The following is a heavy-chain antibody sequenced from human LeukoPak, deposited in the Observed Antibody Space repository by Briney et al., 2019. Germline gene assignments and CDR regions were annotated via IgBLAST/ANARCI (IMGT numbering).Heavy chain of an antibody. J-gene: IGHJ4*02. V-gene: IGHV4-34*01. Sequence: SETLSLTCAVYGGSFSGYYCRCIRQPPGKGLEWIGEINHSGSNNYNPSLKSRVTISVDTSKNQFSLKLSSVTAADTAVYYCADCSGRTFDYWGQGTLVTVSS. CDR1: GGSFSGYY. CDR2: INHSGSN. CDR3: ADCSGRTFDY. D-gene: IGHD3-10*02.